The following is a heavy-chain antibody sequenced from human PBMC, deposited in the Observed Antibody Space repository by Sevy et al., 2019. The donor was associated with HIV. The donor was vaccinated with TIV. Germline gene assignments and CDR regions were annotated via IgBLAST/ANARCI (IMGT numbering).Heavy chain of an antibody. D-gene: IGHD3-22*01. CDR1: GFSFDSYG. CDR3: AKGGGGHYDPDEIGYYFYYYNMDV. V-gene: IGHV3-23*01. Sequence: GGSLRLSCAVSGFSFDSYGMTWVRQAPGKGLEWVSGISGSGTRTYYADSVKGRFIISRDNSKNTLYLQMNSLRSEDEAIYYGAKGGGGHYDPDEIGYYFYYYNMDVWGKGTTVTVSS. CDR2: ISGSGTRT. J-gene: IGHJ6*03.